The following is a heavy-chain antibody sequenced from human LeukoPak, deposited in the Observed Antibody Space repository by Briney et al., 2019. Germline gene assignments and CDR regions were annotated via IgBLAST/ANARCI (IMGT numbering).Heavy chain of an antibody. CDR2: MNPNSGNT. J-gene: IGHJ4*02. CDR1: GYTSSTWD. CDR3: ARVLGSISH. V-gene: IGHV1-8*01. D-gene: IGHD1-1*01. Sequence: ASVKVSCKTSGYTSSTWDLTGVEQAIEQGLEWIGWMNPNSGNTGFAHKFQGRVTMTRDTSINIAYMELSSLRSEDTAVYYCARVLGSISHWGQGTLVTVSS.